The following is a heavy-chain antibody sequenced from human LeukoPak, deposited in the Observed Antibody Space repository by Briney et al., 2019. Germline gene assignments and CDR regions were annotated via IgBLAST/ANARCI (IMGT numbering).Heavy chain of an antibody. CDR2: ISSDGAHQ. Sequence: GGSLRLSCAASGFTFSSYGMYWVRQAPGKGLEWVAFISSDGAHQNYADSVKGRFTISRDNAKNSVYLQMNSLRAEDTAVYYCARDEGWGVDYWGQGTLVTVSS. CDR1: GFTFSSYG. V-gene: IGHV3-30*03. D-gene: IGHD3-10*01. CDR3: ARDEGWGVDY. J-gene: IGHJ4*02.